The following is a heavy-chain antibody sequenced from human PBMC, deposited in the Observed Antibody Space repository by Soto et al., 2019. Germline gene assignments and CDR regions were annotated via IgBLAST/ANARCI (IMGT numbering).Heavy chain of an antibody. J-gene: IGHJ4*02. CDR3: ARNPDVVVTAILDY. V-gene: IGHV1-69*12. CDR2: IIPIFGTA. CDR1: GGTFSSYA. Sequence: QVQLVQSGAEVKKHGSSVKVSCKASGGTFSSYAISWVRQAPGQGLEWMGGIIPIFGTANYAQKFQGRVTITADESTSTAYMELSSLRSEDTAVYYCARNPDVVVTAILDYWGKGTLVTVSS. D-gene: IGHD2-21*02.